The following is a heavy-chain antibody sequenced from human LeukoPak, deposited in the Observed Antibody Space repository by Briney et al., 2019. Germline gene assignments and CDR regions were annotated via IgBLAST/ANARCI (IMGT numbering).Heavy chain of an antibody. J-gene: IGHJ4*02. CDR3: AKDFGAPTPLNGWRIEPPH. V-gene: IGHV4-30-2*01. Sequence: PSQTLSLTCAVSGGSISSGGYSWSWIRQPPGKGLEWIGYIYHSGSTYYNPSLKSRVTISVDRSKNQFSLKLSSVTAADTAVYYCAKDFGAPTPLNGWRIEPPHWGQGTLVTVSS. D-gene: IGHD2-15*01. CDR2: IYHSGST. CDR1: GGSISSGGYS.